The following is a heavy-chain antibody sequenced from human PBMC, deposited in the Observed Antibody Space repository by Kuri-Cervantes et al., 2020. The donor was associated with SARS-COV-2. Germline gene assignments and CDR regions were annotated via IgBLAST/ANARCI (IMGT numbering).Heavy chain of an antibody. CDR2: IYTSGST. D-gene: IGHD3-10*01. J-gene: IGHJ4*02. Sequence: LRLSCTVSGGSISSGSYYWSWIRQPAGKGLEWNGRIYTSGSTNYNPSLKSRVTISVDTSKNQFSLKLSSVTAADTAVYYCARTGSGSYYSIDYWGQGTLVTVSS. CDR1: GGSISSGSYY. V-gene: IGHV4-61*02. CDR3: ARTGSGSYYSIDY.